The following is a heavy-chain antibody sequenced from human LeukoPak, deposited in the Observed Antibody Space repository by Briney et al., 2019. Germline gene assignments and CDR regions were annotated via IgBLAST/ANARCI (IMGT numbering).Heavy chain of an antibody. CDR3: ARDASRITPLE. Sequence: GRSLRVSCAASGFSFRSYSMHWVRQAQGKGLEWVAVISYDENNKYYADSVKGRFTISRDNSKNTLYLQMNSLRAEDTAVYYCARDASRITPLEWGQGTLVTVSS. D-gene: IGHD2-15*01. CDR2: ISYDENNK. V-gene: IGHV3-30-3*01. J-gene: IGHJ4*02. CDR1: GFSFRSYS.